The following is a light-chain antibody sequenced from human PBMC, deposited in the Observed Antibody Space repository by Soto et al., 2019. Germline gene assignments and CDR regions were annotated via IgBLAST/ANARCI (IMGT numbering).Light chain of an antibody. CDR3: QQYYSYPFT. CDR1: QTINSY. V-gene: IGKV1-8*01. Sequence: AIRMTQSPSSFSASTGDTVTITCRASQTINSYLAWYQQKPGKAPKLLIYASSTLQSGVPSRFSGSESGTDFTLTISYMQSEDFATYYGQQYYSYPFTFGHGTRLEIK. CDR2: ASS. J-gene: IGKJ5*01.